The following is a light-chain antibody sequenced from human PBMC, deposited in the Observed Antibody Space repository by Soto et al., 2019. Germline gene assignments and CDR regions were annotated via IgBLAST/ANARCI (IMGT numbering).Light chain of an antibody. CDR3: QQSSSSRT. J-gene: IGKJ1*01. V-gene: IGKV1-39*01. CDR2: AAS. Sequence: DIHMTQSPSSLSASVGDRVTITCRASQSISSYVNWYQQKPGKAPKLLIYAASSLQSGVPSRFSGSGSGTDFTLTISSLPPEDFATYCRQQSSSSRTFGEGTKVDI. CDR1: QSISSY.